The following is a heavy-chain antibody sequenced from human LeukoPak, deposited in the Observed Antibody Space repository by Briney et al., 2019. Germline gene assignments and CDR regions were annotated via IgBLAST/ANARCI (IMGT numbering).Heavy chain of an antibody. V-gene: IGHV3-7*01. CDR1: DFTFDFYW. Sequence: PGGSLRLSCVASDFTFDFYWMTWVRQAPGKGLEWVANIKQDGSEKYYVDSVKGRFTISRDNAKNSLYLQMNSLRAEDTAVYYCARERFPVAFDIWGQGTMVTVSS. CDR2: IKQDGSEK. CDR3: ARERFPVAFDI. J-gene: IGHJ3*02. D-gene: IGHD3-10*01.